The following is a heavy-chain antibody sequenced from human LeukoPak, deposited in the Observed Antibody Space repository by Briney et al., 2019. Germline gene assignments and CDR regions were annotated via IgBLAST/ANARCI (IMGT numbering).Heavy chain of an antibody. CDR3: ARETSQKGAHYMDV. J-gene: IGHJ6*03. V-gene: IGHV4-59*01. CDR2: IYYSGST. Sequence: PSETLSLTCTVSGGSISSYYWSWIRQPPGKGLEWIGYIYYSGSTNYNPSLKSRVTISVDTSKNQFSLNLSSVTAADTAVYYCARETSQKGAHYMDVWGKGTTVTISS. CDR1: GGSISSYY. D-gene: IGHD3-16*01.